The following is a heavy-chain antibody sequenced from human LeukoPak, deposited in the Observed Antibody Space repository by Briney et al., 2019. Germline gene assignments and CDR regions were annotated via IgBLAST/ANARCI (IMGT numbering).Heavy chain of an antibody. J-gene: IGHJ4*02. CDR2: IGFDGSKI. V-gene: IGHV3-30*02. CDR1: GFTFSSYG. Sequence: GGSLRLSCVASGFTFSSYGMQWVRQAPGKGLEWVAFIGFDGSKIYYADSVKGRFTISRDNAKNSLYLQMNSLRAEDTAVYYCAIWRYYIDYWGQGTLVTVSS. CDR3: AIWRYYIDY.